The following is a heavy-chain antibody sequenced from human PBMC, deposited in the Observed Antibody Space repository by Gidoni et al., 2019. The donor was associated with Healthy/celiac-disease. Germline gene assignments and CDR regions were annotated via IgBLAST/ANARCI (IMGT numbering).Heavy chain of an antibody. CDR1: GFPFSTYA. CDR2: ISYDGSNK. V-gene: IGHV3-30-3*01. Sequence: QVQLVESGGGVVQPGRSLSLSFAASGFPFSTYALHWVRQDPGKGLAWVAVISYDGSNKYYADSVKGRFTISRDNTKNTLYLQMNSLRAEDTAVYYCARGHLGELSPYWPPGNFDYWGQGTLVTVSS. J-gene: IGHJ4*02. D-gene: IGHD3-16*02. CDR3: ARGHLGELSPYWPPGNFDY.